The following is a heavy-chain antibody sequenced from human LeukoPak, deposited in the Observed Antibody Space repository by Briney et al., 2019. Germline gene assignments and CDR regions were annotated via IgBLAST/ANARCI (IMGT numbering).Heavy chain of an antibody. D-gene: IGHD3-16*01. CDR2: IKQDGSEK. CDR3: ARDLWVRAYYYGMDV. CDR1: GLTFSSYW. Sequence: GGSLRLSCAASGLTFSSYWMSWVRQAPGKGLEWVANIKQDGSEKYYVDSVKGRFTISRDNAKNSLYLQMNSLRAEDTAVYYCARDLWVRAYYYGMDVWGKGTTVTVSS. V-gene: IGHV3-7*03. J-gene: IGHJ6*04.